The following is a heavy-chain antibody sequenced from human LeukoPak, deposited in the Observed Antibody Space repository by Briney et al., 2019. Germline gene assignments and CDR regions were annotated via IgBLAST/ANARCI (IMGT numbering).Heavy chain of an antibody. CDR3: ARDTRTTDAFDI. J-gene: IGHJ3*02. D-gene: IGHD1-1*01. CDR1: GFTFSSYS. Sequence: GGSLRLSCAASGFTFSSYSMNWVRQAPGKGLEWVSSISSSSSYIYYADSVKGRFTISRDNAKNSLYPQMNSLRAEDTAVYYCARDTRTTDAFDIWGQGTMVTVSS. CDR2: ISSSSSYI. V-gene: IGHV3-21*01.